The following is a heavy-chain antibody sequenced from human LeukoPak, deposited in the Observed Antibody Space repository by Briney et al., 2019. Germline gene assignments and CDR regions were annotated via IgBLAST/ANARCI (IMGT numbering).Heavy chain of an antibody. CDR3: ARALIGYYFDY. CDR2: VSNSGDYI. J-gene: IGHJ4*02. V-gene: IGHV3-21*06. D-gene: IGHD2-8*01. CDR1: GFTVSRNY. Sequence: GGSLRLSCAASGFTVSRNYMCWVRQAPGKGLEWVSSVSNSGDYIHYADSVKGRFTISRDNSKNSLYLQMNSLRAEDTAVYYCARALIGYYFDYWGQGTLVTVSS.